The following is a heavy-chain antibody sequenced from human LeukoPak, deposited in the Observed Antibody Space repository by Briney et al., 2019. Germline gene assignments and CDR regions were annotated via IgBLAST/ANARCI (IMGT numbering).Heavy chain of an antibody. J-gene: IGHJ4*02. Sequence: GGSLRLSCAASGFTFDDYALNWVRQAPAKGLEWVSIITWDGRNTYYADSVKGRFTISRDNSKNSLYLQMNSLRAEDTALYYCARSTYYYDSRGFGAFDYWGQGTLVTVSS. CDR3: ARSTYYYDSRGFGAFDY. CDR1: GFTFDDYA. D-gene: IGHD3-22*01. V-gene: IGHV3-43D*03. CDR2: ITWDGRNT.